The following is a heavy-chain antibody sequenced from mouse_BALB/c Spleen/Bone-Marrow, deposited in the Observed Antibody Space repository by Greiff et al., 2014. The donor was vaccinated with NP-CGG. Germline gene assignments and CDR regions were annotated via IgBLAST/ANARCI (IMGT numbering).Heavy chain of an antibody. CDR3: ARDKNYGSYWYFDV. Sequence: EVKLMESGGGLVQPGGSLRLSCATSGFTFTDYYMSWVRQPPGKTLEWLGFIRNKANGYTTEYSASVKGRFTISRDNSQSILYLQMNTLRAEDSATYYCARDKNYGSYWYFDVWGAGTTVTASS. CDR2: IRNKANGYTT. V-gene: IGHV7-3*02. CDR1: GFTFTDYY. J-gene: IGHJ1*01. D-gene: IGHD2-1*01.